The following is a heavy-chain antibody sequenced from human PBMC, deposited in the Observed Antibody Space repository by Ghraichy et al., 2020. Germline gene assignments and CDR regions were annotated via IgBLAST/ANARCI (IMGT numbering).Heavy chain of an antibody. D-gene: IGHD6-25*01. J-gene: IGHJ3*02. Sequence: ASVKVSCKASGYTFTGYYMHWVRQAPGQGLEWMGRINPNSGGTNYAQKFQGRVTMTRDTSISTAYMELSRLRSDDTAVYYCAIAAAGGDAFDIWGQGTMVTVSS. CDR3: AIAAAGGDAFDI. V-gene: IGHV1-2*06. CDR1: GYTFTGYY. CDR2: INPNSGGT.